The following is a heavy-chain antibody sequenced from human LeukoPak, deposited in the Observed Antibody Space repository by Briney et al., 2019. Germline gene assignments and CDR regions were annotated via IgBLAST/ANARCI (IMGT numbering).Heavy chain of an antibody. Sequence: SVKVSCKASGGTFSNYAISWVRQAPGQGLEWMGRIIPIFGTANYAQKFQGRVTITTDESTSTAYMELGSLRSEDTAVYYCARDHRNGDYRYDAFDIWGQGTMVTVSS. CDR3: ARDHRNGDYRYDAFDI. J-gene: IGHJ3*02. CDR2: IIPIFGTA. D-gene: IGHD4-17*01. V-gene: IGHV1-69*05. CDR1: GGTFSNYA.